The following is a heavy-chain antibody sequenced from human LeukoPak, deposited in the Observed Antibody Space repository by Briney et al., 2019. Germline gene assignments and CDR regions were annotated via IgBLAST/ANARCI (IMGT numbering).Heavy chain of an antibody. CDR3: AKAGYGDYEWFDP. Sequence: GGSLRLSCAASGFTFDDYAMHWVRQAPGKGLEWVSLISGDGGSTHSADSVKGRFTISRDNSKNSLYLRMNSLRTEDTALYYCAKAGYGDYEWFDPWGQGTLVTVSS. CDR2: ISGDGGST. V-gene: IGHV3-43*02. CDR1: GFTFDDYA. D-gene: IGHD4-17*01. J-gene: IGHJ5*02.